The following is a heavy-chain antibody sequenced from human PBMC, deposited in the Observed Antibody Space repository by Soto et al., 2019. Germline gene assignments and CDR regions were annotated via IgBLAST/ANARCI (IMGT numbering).Heavy chain of an antibody. CDR3: ERDRRIVATIGGFDY. Sequence: QVQLVQSGPEVKKPGASVKVSCNASGYTFTGYYMHWVRQAPGQGLEWMGWINPNSGGTNYAQKFQGWVTMTRDTSISTAYMELSRLRSDDTGVYYCERDRRIVATIGGFDYWGQGTLVTVSS. CDR2: INPNSGGT. J-gene: IGHJ4*02. V-gene: IGHV1-2*04. D-gene: IGHD5-12*01. CDR1: GYTFTGYY.